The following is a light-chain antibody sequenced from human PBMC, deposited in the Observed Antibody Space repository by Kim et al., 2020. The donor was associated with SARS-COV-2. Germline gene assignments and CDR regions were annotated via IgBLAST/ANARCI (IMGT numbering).Light chain of an antibody. CDR3: SAWDDSLRGWV. J-gene: IGLJ3*02. CDR2: RNN. Sequence: QSVLTQPPSASGTPGQRVTISCSGSSSNIGSNYVYWYQQLPGTAPKLLIYRNNQRPSGVPDRFSGSKSGPSSSLAISGLRSEDEADYYCSAWDDSLRGWVFGGGTQLTVL. CDR1: SSNIGSNY. V-gene: IGLV1-47*01.